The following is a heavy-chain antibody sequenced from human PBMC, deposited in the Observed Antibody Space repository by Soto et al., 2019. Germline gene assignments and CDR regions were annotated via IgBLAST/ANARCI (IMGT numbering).Heavy chain of an antibody. V-gene: IGHV4-4*02. CDR2: IYHSGST. Sequence: SETLSLTCAVSGGSISSSNWWSWVRQPPGKGLEWIGEIYHSGSTNYSPSFQGHVTISADKSISTAYLQWSSLKASDTAMYYCARPGYCSSTSCYTPYYYYCMDVWGQGTTVT. CDR1: GGSISSSNW. D-gene: IGHD2-2*02. CDR3: ARPGYCSSTSCYTPYYYYCMDV. J-gene: IGHJ6*02.